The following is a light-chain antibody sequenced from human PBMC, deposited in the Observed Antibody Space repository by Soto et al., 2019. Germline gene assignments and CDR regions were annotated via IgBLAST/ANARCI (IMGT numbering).Light chain of an antibody. CDR3: QQYGSSPST. Sequence: SPVTVSLSKGERATLSCRASQSVSSSYLAWYQQKPGQAPRLLIYGASSRATGIPDRFSGSGSGTDFTLTISRLEPEDFEVYYCQQYGSSPSTFGQGTRLEIK. CDR1: QSVSSSY. CDR2: GAS. V-gene: IGKV3-20*01. J-gene: IGKJ5*01.